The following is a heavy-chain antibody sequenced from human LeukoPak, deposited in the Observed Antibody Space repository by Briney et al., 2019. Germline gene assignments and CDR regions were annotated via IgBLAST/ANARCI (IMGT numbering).Heavy chain of an antibody. Sequence: SETLSLTCSVSGGSINTYYWSWIRQTPGKGLEWIGFIYYTGSTNYNPSLKSRVTMSVDTSKSQFSLRLTSVTAADTALYYCARGANRLDSWGRGTLVTVSS. CDR3: ARGANRLDS. V-gene: IGHV4-59*12. CDR1: GGSINTYY. D-gene: IGHD1-14*01. J-gene: IGHJ4*02. CDR2: IYYTGST.